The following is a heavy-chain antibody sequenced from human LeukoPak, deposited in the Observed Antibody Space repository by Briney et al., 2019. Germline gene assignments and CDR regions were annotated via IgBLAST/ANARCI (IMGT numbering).Heavy chain of an antibody. CDR3: ARGPGVSDYYYYGMDV. CDR1: GFTFSSYS. D-gene: IGHD6-13*01. Sequence: GGSLRLSCAASGFTFSSYSMNWVRQAPGKGLEWVSSISSSSSYIYYADSVKGRFTISRDNAKSSLYLQMNSLRAEDTAVYYCARGPGVSDYYYYGMDVWGQGTTVTVSS. CDR2: ISSSSSYI. V-gene: IGHV3-21*01. J-gene: IGHJ6*02.